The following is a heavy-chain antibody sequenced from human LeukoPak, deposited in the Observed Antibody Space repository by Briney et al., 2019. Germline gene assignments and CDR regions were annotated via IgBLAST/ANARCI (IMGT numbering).Heavy chain of an antibody. CDR1: GFTFNGFW. CDR3: TRDALYGDPSYYYMDV. J-gene: IGHJ6*03. CDR2: IKQDGSDI. Sequence: GGSLRLSCAASGFTFNGFWMGWVRQAPGKGLEWVANIKQDGSDIYYLGSVRGRFTISRDNAMSSLYLQMNSLRAEDTAVYYCTRDALYGDPSYYYMDVWGKGTTVTVSS. V-gene: IGHV3-7*01. D-gene: IGHD4-17*01.